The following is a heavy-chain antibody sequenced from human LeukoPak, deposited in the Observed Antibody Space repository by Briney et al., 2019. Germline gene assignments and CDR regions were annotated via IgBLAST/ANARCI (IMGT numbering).Heavy chain of an antibody. CDR2: IYPGDSDT. CDR1: GYSFTSYW. CDR3: ARLSAYCGGDCYSGVDY. D-gene: IGHD2-21*02. Sequence: GESLKISCKGSGYSFTSYWIGWVRQMPGKGLEWMGIIYPGDSDTRYSPSFQGQITISADKSISTAYLQWSSLKASDTAMYYCARLSAYCGGDCYSGVDYWGQGTLVTVSS. J-gene: IGHJ4*02. V-gene: IGHV5-51*01.